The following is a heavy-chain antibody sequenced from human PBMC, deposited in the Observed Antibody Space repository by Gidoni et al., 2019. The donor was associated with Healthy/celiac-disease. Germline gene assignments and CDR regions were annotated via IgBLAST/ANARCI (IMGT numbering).Heavy chain of an antibody. V-gene: IGHV3-33*01. Sequence: QVQLVESGGGVVQPGRSLRLSCAASGFTFSSYGMHWVRQAPGKGLEWVAGIWYDGSNKYYADSVKGRFTISRDNSKNTLYLQMNSLRAEDTAVYYCARDRTGGYFDYWGQGTLVTVSS. CDR2: IWYDGSNK. CDR1: GFTFSSYG. CDR3: ARDRTGGYFDY. J-gene: IGHJ4*02. D-gene: IGHD3-10*01.